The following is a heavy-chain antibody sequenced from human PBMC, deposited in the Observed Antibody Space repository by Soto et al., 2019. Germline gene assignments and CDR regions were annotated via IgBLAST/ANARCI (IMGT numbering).Heavy chain of an antibody. D-gene: IGHD3-22*01. V-gene: IGHV3-7*01. CDR3: ARGVVSSGENAFDI. Sequence: QPGGSLRLSCAASGFTFNTYWMSWVRQAPGKGLEWVANINQDGSVIYYLDSARGRFTISRDNAKNSLYLQMNSLRVEDTAVYYCARGVVSSGENAFDIWGQGTMVTVSS. CDR1: GFTFNTYW. CDR2: INQDGSVI. J-gene: IGHJ3*02.